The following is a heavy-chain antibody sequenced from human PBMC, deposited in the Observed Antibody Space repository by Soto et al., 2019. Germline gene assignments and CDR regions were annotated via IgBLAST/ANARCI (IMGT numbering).Heavy chain of an antibody. CDR1: GFTFSSYS. CDR2: ISSSSSYI. V-gene: IGHV3-21*01. D-gene: IGHD3-10*01. J-gene: IGHJ6*02. Sequence: GGSLRLSCAASGFTFSSYSMNWVRQAPGKGLEWVSSISSSSSYIYYADSVKGRFTISRDNAKNSLYLQMNSLRAEDTAVYYCARDVVDYYGSGSTEGMDVWGQGTTVTVS. CDR3: ARDVVDYYGSGSTEGMDV.